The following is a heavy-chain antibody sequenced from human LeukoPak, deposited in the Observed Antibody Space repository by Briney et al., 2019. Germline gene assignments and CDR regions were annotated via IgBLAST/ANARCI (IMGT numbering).Heavy chain of an antibody. D-gene: IGHD6-19*01. CDR1: GFTFSDYY. V-gene: IGHV3-11*01. J-gene: IGHJ3*02. CDR3: AKAVAAPGAFDI. CDR2: ISSSGSTI. Sequence: PGGSLRLSCAASGFTFSDYYMSWIRQAPGKGLEWVSYISSSGSTIYYADSVKGRFTISRDNAKNSLYLQMNSLRAGDTAVYYCAKAVAAPGAFDIWGRGTVVTVSS.